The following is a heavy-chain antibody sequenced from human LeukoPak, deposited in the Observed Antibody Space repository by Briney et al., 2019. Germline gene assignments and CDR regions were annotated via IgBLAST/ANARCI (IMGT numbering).Heavy chain of an antibody. CDR3: ARHARGSYSTYWFDP. CDR2: IYYSGST. Sequence: PSETLSLTSTGSGGSISSYYWSWIRQPPGKGLEWIGYIYYSGSTNYNPSLKSRVTISVDTSKNQFSLKLNSVTAADTAVYYCARHARGSYSTYWFDPWGQGTLVTVSS. CDR1: GGSISSYY. D-gene: IGHD1-26*01. J-gene: IGHJ5*02. V-gene: IGHV4-59*08.